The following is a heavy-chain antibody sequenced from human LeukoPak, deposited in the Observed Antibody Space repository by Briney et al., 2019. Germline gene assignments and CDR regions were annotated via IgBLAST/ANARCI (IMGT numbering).Heavy chain of an antibody. Sequence: GGSLRLSCAASGFTFDDYDLNWVRQAPGKGLEWVSGISWNGRNTAYAESLKGRFTVSRDNAKNSLYLQMNSLRAEDTAFYYCARVQQYDKFDYWGQGTLVTVSS. D-gene: IGHD3-22*01. J-gene: IGHJ4*02. CDR1: GFTFDDYD. CDR2: ISWNGRNT. CDR3: ARVQQYDKFDY. V-gene: IGHV3-20*04.